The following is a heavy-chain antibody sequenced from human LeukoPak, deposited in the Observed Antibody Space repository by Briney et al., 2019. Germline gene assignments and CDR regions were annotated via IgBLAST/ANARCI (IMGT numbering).Heavy chain of an antibody. CDR3: ARGGPYYGSGSYYSPGY. J-gene: IGHJ4*02. V-gene: IGHV3-48*03. CDR1: GFTFSSYE. CDR2: ISSSGSTI. D-gene: IGHD3-10*01. Sequence: GGSLRLSCAASGFTFSSYEMNWVRQAPGKGLEWVSYISSSGSTIYYADSVKGRFTISRDNAKNSLYLQMNSLRAEDTAAYYCARGGPYYGSGSYYSPGYWGQGTLVTVSS.